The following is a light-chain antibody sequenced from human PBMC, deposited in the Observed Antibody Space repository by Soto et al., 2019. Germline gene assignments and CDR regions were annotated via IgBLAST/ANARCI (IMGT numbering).Light chain of an antibody. CDR1: SGHSSYI. J-gene: IGLJ3*02. CDR2: LEGSGSY. CDR3: ETWDSNTWV. Sequence: QSLLTQSSSASASLGSSVKLTCTLSSGHSSYIIAWHQQQPGKAPRYLMKLEGSGSYNKGSGVPDRFSGSSSGADRYLTISNLQFEDEADYYCETWDSNTWVFGGGTKVTVL. V-gene: IGLV4-60*02.